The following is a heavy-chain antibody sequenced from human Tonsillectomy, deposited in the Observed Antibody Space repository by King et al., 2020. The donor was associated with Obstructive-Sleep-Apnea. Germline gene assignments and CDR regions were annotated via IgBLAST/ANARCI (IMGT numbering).Heavy chain of an antibody. J-gene: IGHJ4*02. D-gene: IGHD2-21*01. Sequence: VQLVESGGGVVQPGRSLRLSCAASGYIFSTYAMHWVRQAPGKGLEWVTVIAYDGSETYYADSVKGRFTIFRDNSKNTLYLQMNSLRREETAVYYCAILYHSGVGDSTTFDYWGQGTLVTVSS. V-gene: IGHV3-30-3*01. CDR3: AILYHSGVGDSTTFDY. CDR1: GYIFSTYA. CDR2: IAYDGSET.